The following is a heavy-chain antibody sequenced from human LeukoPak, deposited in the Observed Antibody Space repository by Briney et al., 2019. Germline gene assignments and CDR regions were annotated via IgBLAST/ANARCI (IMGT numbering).Heavy chain of an antibody. CDR1: GGSFSGYY. D-gene: IGHD4-11*01. J-gene: IGHJ5*02. CDR2: INHSGST. V-gene: IGHV4-34*01. CDR3: ARGHPRRTVTRRWFDP. Sequence: PSETLSLTCAVYGGSFSGYYWSWIRQPPGKGLEWIGEINHSGSTNYNPSLKSRVTISVDTSKNQFSLKLSSVTAADTAVYYCARGHPRRTVTRRWFDPWGQGTLVTVSS.